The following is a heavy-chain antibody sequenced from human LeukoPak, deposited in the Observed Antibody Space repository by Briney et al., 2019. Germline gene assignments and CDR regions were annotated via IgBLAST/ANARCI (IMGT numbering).Heavy chain of an antibody. D-gene: IGHD6-13*01. Sequence: PSETLSLTCTVSDVSISSYYWNWIRQPPGKGLEWIGYIYYNGRTNYNPSLKSRVTISVDTSKNQFSLKLSSVTAADTAVYYCARQPSIAAAGLNWFDPWGQGTLVIVSS. CDR2: IYYNGRT. J-gene: IGHJ5*02. CDR3: ARQPSIAAAGLNWFDP. CDR1: DVSISSYY. V-gene: IGHV4-59*08.